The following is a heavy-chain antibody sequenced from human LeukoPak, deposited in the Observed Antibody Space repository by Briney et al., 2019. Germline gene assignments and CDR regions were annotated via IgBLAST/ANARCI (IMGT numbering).Heavy chain of an antibody. J-gene: IGHJ4*02. CDR2: ISYDGSNK. V-gene: IGHV3-30-3*01. CDR3: ASSSSWPFDY. Sequence: GGSLRLSCAASGFTFSSYAMHWVRQAPGKGLEWGAVISYDGSNKYYADSVKGRFTISRDNPKNTLYLQMNSLRAEDTAVYYCASSSSWPFDYWGQGTLVTVSS. D-gene: IGHD6-13*01. CDR1: GFTFSSYA.